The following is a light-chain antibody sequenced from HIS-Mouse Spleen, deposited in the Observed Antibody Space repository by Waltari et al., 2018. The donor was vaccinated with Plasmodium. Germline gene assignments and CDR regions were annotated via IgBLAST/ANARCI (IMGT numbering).Light chain of an antibody. CDR3: QQSYSTWT. J-gene: IGKJ1*01. CDR2: KAS. CDR1: QSISSW. V-gene: IGKV1-5*03. Sequence: DIQMTQSPSTLSASVGDRVTITCRASQSISSWLAWYQQKQGKAPKLLIYKASSLESGVPSRFSGSGSGTEFTLTISSLQPDDFATYYCQQSYSTWTFGQGTKVEIK.